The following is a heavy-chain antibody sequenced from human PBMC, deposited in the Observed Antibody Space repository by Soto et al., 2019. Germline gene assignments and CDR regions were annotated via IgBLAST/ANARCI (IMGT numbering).Heavy chain of an antibody. J-gene: IGHJ4*02. D-gene: IGHD5-18*01. CDR2: VSGYKDNT. CDR1: GYTFSNYG. CDR3: VRDNGYSYGPYFDY. Sequence: QVQLVQSGAEVKKPGASVKVSCKASGYTFSNYGISWVRQAPGQGLEWMGWVSGYKDNTDYAQKFQGRVTMTTDTSTSTAYMEVRSLTSEGTAVYYCVRDNGYSYGPYFDYWGQGTVVTVSS. V-gene: IGHV1-18*01.